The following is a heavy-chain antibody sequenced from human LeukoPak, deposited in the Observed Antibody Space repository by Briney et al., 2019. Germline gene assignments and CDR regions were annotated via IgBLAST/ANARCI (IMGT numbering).Heavy chain of an antibody. D-gene: IGHD2-15*01. J-gene: IGHJ4*02. Sequence: ASVKGSCTASGYTFTSYYMHWVRQAPGQGLEWMGIINPSGGSTSYAQKFQGRVTMTRDTSTSTVYMELSSLRSEDTAVYYCARDKGQGVVVAAYFDYWGQGTLVTVSS. CDR1: GYTFTSYY. CDR2: INPSGGST. V-gene: IGHV1-46*01. CDR3: ARDKGQGVVVAAYFDY.